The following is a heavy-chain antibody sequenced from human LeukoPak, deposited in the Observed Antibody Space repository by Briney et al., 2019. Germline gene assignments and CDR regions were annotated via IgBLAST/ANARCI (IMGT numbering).Heavy chain of an antibody. CDR3: AKYSQLLSGYYFDF. CDR2: ISWNSGSI. D-gene: IGHD2-2*01. CDR1: GFTFDDYA. V-gene: IGHV3-9*01. J-gene: IGHJ4*02. Sequence: QPGGSLRLSCAASGFTFDDYAMHWVRQAPGKGLEWVSGISWNSGSIGYADSVKGRFTISRDNAKNSLYLQMNSLRAEDTAKYYCAKYSQLLSGYYFDFWGQGTLVTVSS.